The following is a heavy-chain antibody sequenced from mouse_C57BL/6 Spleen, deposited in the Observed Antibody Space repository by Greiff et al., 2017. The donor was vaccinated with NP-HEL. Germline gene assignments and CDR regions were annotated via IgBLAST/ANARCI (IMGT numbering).Heavy chain of an antibody. D-gene: IGHD2-14*01. J-gene: IGHJ4*01. CDR3: DKEGGIGAMDY. Sequence: VHLVESGPGLVAPSQSLSITCTVSGFALTSYGVSWVRQPPGKGLEWLGVVWGDGSTNYHSALISRLSISKDNPKSQVHLKLNSLQTDDTATYYCDKEGGIGAMDYWGQGTSVTVSS. CDR2: VWGDGST. CDR1: GFALTSYG. V-gene: IGHV2-3*01.